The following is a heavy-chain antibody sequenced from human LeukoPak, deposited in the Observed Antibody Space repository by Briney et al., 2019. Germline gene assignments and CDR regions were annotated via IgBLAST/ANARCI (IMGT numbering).Heavy chain of an antibody. CDR2: IYYSGST. J-gene: IGHJ5*02. CDR1: GGSISSYY. CDR3: ARDLSGFDP. V-gene: IGHV4-59*01. Sequence: PSETLSLTCTVSGGSISSYYWSWIRQPPGKGLEWIGYIYYSGSTNYNPSLKSRVTISVDTSKNQFSLKLSSETAADTAVYYCARDLSGFDPWGQGTLVTVSS. D-gene: IGHD1-26*01.